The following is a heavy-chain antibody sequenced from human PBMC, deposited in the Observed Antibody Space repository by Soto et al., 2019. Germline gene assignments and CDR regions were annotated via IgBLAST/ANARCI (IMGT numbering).Heavy chain of an antibody. CDR3: ARDLVTMIVVVTLDAFDI. V-gene: IGHV1-18*01. CDR2: ISAYNGNT. CDR1: GYTFTSYG. Sequence: ASVKVSCKASGYTFTSYGISWVRQAPGQGLEWMVCISAYNGNTNYAQKLQGRVTMTTDTSTSTAYMELRSLRSDDTAVYYCARDLVTMIVVVTLDAFDIWGQGTMVTVSS. D-gene: IGHD3-22*01. J-gene: IGHJ3*02.